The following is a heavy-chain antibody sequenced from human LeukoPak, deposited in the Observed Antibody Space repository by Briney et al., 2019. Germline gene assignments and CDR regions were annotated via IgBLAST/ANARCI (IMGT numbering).Heavy chain of an antibody. J-gene: IGHJ5*02. Sequence: SETLSLTCSVSGGSISSSSYYWGWIRQPPGKGLEWIGSIYYSGSTYYNPSLKSRFTISVDTSKNQFSLKLSSVTAADTAVYYCARHFYGSWSNWFDPWGQGTLVTVSS. CDR2: IYYSGST. D-gene: IGHD6-13*01. CDR3: ARHFYGSWSNWFDP. V-gene: IGHV4-39*01. CDR1: GGSISSSSYY.